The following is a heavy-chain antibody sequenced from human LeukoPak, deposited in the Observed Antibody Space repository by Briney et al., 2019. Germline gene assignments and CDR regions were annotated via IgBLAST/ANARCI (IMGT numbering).Heavy chain of an antibody. J-gene: IGHJ4*02. Sequence: GASLRLSCAASGICFSSHGMHWARQAPGKGLEEATVISYDGSNIYYTESVKGRLTIYRENSKNTLYLQMNSLRAEETALYYCARASNDYDSNGFSLLDYWGQGTLVTVSS. D-gene: IGHD3-22*01. CDR3: ARASNDYDSNGFSLLDY. CDR2: ISYDGSNI. V-gene: IGHV3-33*01. CDR1: GICFSSHG.